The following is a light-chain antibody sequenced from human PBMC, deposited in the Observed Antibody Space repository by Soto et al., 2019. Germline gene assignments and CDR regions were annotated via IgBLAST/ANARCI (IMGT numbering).Light chain of an antibody. CDR2: GNT. J-gene: IGLJ1*01. Sequence: QSVLTQPPSVSGAPGQRITISCTGSSSNIGAGYPIHWYQQLPGTAPRLLIFGNTIRPSGAPARFSGSRSGLAITGLQAEDEADYYCQSYDSSLSGYVFGAGTKLTVL. CDR1: SSNIGAGYP. CDR3: QSYDSSLSGYV. V-gene: IGLV1-40*01.